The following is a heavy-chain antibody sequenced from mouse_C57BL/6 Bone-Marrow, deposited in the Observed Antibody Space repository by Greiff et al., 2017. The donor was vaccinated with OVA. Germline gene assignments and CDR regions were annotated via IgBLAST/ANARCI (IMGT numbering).Heavy chain of an antibody. J-gene: IGHJ4*01. Sequence: VQLQQSGAELVKPGASVKISCKASGYAFSSYWMNWVKQRPGKGLEWIGQIYPGDGDTNYNGKFKGKATLTADTSSSTAYMQLSSLTSEDSAVYFCARGDYSNSYYYAMDYWGQGTSVTVSS. V-gene: IGHV1-80*01. CDR1: GYAFSSYW. CDR3: ARGDYSNSYYYAMDY. D-gene: IGHD2-5*01. CDR2: IYPGDGDT.